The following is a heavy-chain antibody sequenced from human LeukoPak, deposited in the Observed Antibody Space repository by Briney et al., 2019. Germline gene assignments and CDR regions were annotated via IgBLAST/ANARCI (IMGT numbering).Heavy chain of an antibody. CDR2: IYTSGST. V-gene: IGHV4-4*07. J-gene: IGHJ5*02. CDR3: ARWRMVNWFDP. Sequence: PSETLSLTCTVSGGSISSYYGSWIRQPAGKGLEWIGRIYTSGSTNYNPSLKSRVTMSADTSKNQFSLKLSSVTAADTAVYHCARWRMVNWFDPWGQGTLVTVSS. CDR1: GGSISSYY. D-gene: IGHD2-8*01.